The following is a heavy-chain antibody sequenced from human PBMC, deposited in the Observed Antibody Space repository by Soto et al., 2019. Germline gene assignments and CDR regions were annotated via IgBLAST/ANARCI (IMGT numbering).Heavy chain of an antibody. D-gene: IGHD1-1*01. J-gene: IGHJ4*02. V-gene: IGHV4-59*01. CDR2: IYYSGST. CDR1: GGSISSYY. CDR3: ARDDAGNLDY. Sequence: SETLSLTCTVSGGSISSYYWSWIRQPPGKGLEWIGYIYYSGSTNYNPSLKSRVTISVDTSKNQFSLKLSSVTAADTAVYYCARDDAGNLDYWGQGTLVTVSS.